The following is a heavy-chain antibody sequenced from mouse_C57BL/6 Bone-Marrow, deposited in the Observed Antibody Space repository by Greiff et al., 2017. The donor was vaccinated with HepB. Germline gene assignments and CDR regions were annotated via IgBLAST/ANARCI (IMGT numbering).Heavy chain of an antibody. J-gene: IGHJ1*03. CDR1: GFSFNTYA. CDR3: VVGFITTVVAPRYFDV. Sequence: EVKLVESGGGLVRPKGSLKLSCAASGFSFNTYAMNWVRQAPGKGLEWVARIRSKSNNYATYYADSVKDRFTISRDDSDSMLYLQMNNLKTEDTAMYYCVVGFITTVVAPRYFDVWGTGTTVTVSS. D-gene: IGHD1-1*01. V-gene: IGHV10-1*01. CDR2: IRSKSNNYAT.